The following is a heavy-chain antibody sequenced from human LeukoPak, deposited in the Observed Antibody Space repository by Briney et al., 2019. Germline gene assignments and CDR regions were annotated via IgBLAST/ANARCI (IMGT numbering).Heavy chain of an antibody. CDR2: INSDGSST. J-gene: IGHJ4*02. CDR1: GFTFSSYW. D-gene: IGHD1/OR15-1a*01. V-gene: IGHV3-74*01. CDR3: ERNWNNDY. Sequence: GGSLRFSCAASGFTFSSYWMHWVRQAPGNGLVWVSRINSDGSSTSYADSVKGRFTISRDNAKNTLYLQMNSLRAEDTAVYYCERNWNNDYWGQGTLVTVSS.